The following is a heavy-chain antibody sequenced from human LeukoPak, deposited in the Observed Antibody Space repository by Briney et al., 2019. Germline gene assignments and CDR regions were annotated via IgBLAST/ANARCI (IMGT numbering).Heavy chain of an antibody. J-gene: IGHJ4*02. CDR2: IYHSGST. CDR1: GYSISSGYY. V-gene: IGHV4-38-2*02. D-gene: IGHD3-22*01. CDR3: ARVGDYYDSSGYPPLFDY. Sequence: LSETLSLTCTVSGYSISSGYYWGWIRQPPGKGLEWIGSIYHSGSTYYNPSLKSRVTISVDTSKNQFSLKLSSVTAADTAVYYCARVGDYYDSSGYPPLFDYWGQGTLVTVSS.